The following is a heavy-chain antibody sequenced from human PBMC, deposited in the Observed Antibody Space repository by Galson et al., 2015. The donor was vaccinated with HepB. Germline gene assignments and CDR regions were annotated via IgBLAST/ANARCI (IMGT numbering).Heavy chain of an antibody. CDR3: AKGAYMSSYSLYGMDA. CDR1: GFTFIRHA. CDR2: ISHDGNKK. D-gene: IGHD6-6*01. V-gene: IGHV3-30*04. Sequence: SLRLSCAASGFTFIRHAMHWVRQAPGKGLEWVALISHDGNKKYYADSVRGRFTISRENSKNTVFLQMSSLRAEDTAIYYCAKGAYMSSYSLYGMDAWGQGTTVIVSS. J-gene: IGHJ6*02.